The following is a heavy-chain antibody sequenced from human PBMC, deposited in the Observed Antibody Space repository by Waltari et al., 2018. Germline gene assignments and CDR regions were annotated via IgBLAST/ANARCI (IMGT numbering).Heavy chain of an antibody. CDR2: INHSGST. CDR3: AKDRLITMIVVVITTPFYGMDV. V-gene: IGHV4-31*03. D-gene: IGHD3-22*01. J-gene: IGHJ6*02. CDR1: GGSISSGGYS. Sequence: QVQLQESGPGLVKPSQTLSLTCTVSGGSISSGGYSWSWISQHPGKGLEWIGEINHSGSTNYNPSLKSRVTISVDTSKNQFSLKLSSVTAADTAVYYCAKDRLITMIVVVITTPFYGMDVWGQGTTVTVSS.